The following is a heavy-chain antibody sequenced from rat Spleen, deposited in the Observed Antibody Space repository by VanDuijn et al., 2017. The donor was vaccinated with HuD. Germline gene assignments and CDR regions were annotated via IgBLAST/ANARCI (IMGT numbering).Heavy chain of an antibody. CDR2: IIYDGSST. Sequence: EVKLVESGGGLVQPGRSLKLSCAASGFTFSDYAMAWVRQAPKKGLEWVATIIYDGSSTYYRDSVKGRFTISRDDAKSTLYLQMNSLRSEDTATYYCARHSIAAISTYYFDYWGQGVMVTVSS. V-gene: IGHV5-17*01. CDR3: ARHSIAAISTYYFDY. CDR1: GFTFSDYA. D-gene: IGHD1-2*01. J-gene: IGHJ2*01.